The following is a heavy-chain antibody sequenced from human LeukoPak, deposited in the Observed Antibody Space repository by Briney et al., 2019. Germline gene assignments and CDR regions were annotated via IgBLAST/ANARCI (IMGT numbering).Heavy chain of an antibody. CDR1: GGSISSYY. CDR3: AILGRGGSTVAQFG. V-gene: IGHV4-59*08. CDR2: IYYSGST. Sequence: PSETLPLTCTVSGGSISSYYWSWIRQPPGKGLEWIGYIYYSGSTNYNPSLKSRVTISVDTSKNQFSLKLTSVTAADTAVYYCAILGRGGSTVAQFGWGQGALVTVSS. D-gene: IGHD3-16*01. J-gene: IGHJ4*02.